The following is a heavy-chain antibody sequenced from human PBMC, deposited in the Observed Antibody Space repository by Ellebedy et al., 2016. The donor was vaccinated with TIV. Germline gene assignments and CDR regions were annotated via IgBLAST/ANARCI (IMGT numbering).Heavy chain of an antibody. V-gene: IGHV3-30-3*01. D-gene: IGHD4-23*01. CDR2: TSYDGSNK. CDR3: AKDQLRRYMDV. Sequence: GESLKISXAASGFTFSSYAMHWVRQGPGKGLEWVAFTSYDGSNKYHAVSVKGRFTISRDNSKNTLYLQMSSLRVEDSAVYYCAKDQLRRYMDVWGKGTTVTVSS. J-gene: IGHJ6*03. CDR1: GFTFSSYA.